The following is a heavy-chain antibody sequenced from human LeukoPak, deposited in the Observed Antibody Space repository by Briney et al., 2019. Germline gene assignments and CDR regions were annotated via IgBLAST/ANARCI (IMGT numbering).Heavy chain of an antibody. Sequence: GGFLRLSCVASGFTFSNYGIHWVRQAPGKGLEWVAFIRYDGSNKYYADSVRGRFTISRDNSKNTLYLQMNSLRAEDTAEYYCAREYSSGWHDAFDIWGQGTMVTVSS. J-gene: IGHJ3*02. D-gene: IGHD6-19*01. V-gene: IGHV3-30*02. CDR3: AREYSSGWHDAFDI. CDR1: GFTFSNYG. CDR2: IRYDGSNK.